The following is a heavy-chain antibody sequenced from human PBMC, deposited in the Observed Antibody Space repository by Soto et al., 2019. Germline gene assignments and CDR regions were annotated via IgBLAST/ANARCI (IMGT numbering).Heavy chain of an antibody. D-gene: IGHD6-6*01. CDR3: ARGHGIAAQDY. Sequence: QVQLQQWGAGLLKPSETLSLTCAVYGGSFSGYYWSWIRQPPGKGLEWIGEINHSGSTNYNPSLKSRVTIAVDTSKNQFYLKLSSVTAADTAVYYCARGHGIAAQDYWGQGTLVTVSS. CDR2: INHSGST. V-gene: IGHV4-34*01. CDR1: GGSFSGYY. J-gene: IGHJ4*02.